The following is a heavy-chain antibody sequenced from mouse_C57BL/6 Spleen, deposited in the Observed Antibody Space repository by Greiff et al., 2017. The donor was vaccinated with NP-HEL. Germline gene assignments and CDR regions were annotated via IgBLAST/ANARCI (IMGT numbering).Heavy chain of an antibody. D-gene: IGHD1-3*01. CDR2: INPSTGGT. CDR1: GYSFTGYY. V-gene: IGHV1-43*01. J-gene: IGHJ3*01. CDR3: ARAHPGFAY. Sequence: EVKLQESGPELVKPGASVKISCKASGYSFTGYYMHWVKQSSEKSLAWIGEINPSTGGTSYNQKFKGKATLTVDKSSSTAYMQLKSLTAEDSAVYYCARAHPGFAYWGQGTLVTVSA.